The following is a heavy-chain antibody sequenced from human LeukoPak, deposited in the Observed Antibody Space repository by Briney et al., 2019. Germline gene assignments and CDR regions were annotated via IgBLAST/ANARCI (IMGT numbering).Heavy chain of an antibody. Sequence: PGRSLRLSCAASGFTFSSYGMHWVRQAPGKGLEWVAVIWYDGSNKYYADSVKGRFTISRDNSKNTLYLQMNSLRAEDTAVYYCAKDRGVVPAAFDYWGQGTLVTVSS. CDR3: AKDRGVVPAAFDY. V-gene: IGHV3-33*06. CDR1: GFTFSSYG. CDR2: IWYDGSNK. J-gene: IGHJ4*02. D-gene: IGHD2-2*01.